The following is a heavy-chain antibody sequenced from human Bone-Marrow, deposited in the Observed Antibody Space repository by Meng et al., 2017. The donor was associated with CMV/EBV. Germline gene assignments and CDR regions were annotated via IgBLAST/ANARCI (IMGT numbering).Heavy chain of an antibody. CDR1: GYTFSSYD. J-gene: IGHJ4*02. Sequence: ASVKVSCKASGYTFSSYDINWVRQATGQGLEWMGWMNPNSGNTGYAQKFQGRVTITADKSTSTAYMELSSLRSEDTAVYYCARVAITGTGEGLWLDYWGQGTLVTVSS. CDR3: ARVAITGTGEGLWLDY. V-gene: IGHV1-8*03. D-gene: IGHD1-20*01. CDR2: MNPNSGNT.